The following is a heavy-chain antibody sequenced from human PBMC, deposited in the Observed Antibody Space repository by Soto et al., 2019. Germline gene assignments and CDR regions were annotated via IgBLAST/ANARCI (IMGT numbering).Heavy chain of an antibody. J-gene: IGHJ4*02. CDR2: INHSGST. CDR1: GGSFSGYY. V-gene: IGHV4-34*01. CDR3: ARGTPPYDFWSGYYPSD. Sequence: QVQLQQWGAGLLKPSETLSLTCAVYGGSFSGYYWSWIRQPPAKGLEWIGEINHSGSTNYNPSLKRRVTISVDTSKNQFSLKLSSVTAADTAVYYCARGTPPYDFWSGYYPSDWGQGTLVTVSS. D-gene: IGHD3-3*01.